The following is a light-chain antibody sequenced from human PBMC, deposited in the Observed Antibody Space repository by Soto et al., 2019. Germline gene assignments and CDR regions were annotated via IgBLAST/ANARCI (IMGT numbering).Light chain of an antibody. Sequence: EIVLTQSPGTLSLSPGERAILSCRATQRVGGSDLAWYQQKPGQTPRLLIYSTSDRASSTPDRFSGSGSGTDFPLTISSLEPEDFAVYYCQYCGSSPLTFGGGTKVE. CDR3: QYCGSSPLT. V-gene: IGKV3-20*01. CDR1: QRVGGSD. CDR2: STS. J-gene: IGKJ4*01.